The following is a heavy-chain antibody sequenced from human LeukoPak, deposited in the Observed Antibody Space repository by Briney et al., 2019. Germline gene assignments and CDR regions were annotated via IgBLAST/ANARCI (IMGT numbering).Heavy chain of an antibody. CDR2: IYSGGST. V-gene: IGHV3-53*01. CDR3: ARASYYYGSGSYLGY. Sequence: GGSLRLSCAASGFTVSSNYMSWVRQAPGKGLEWVSVIYSGGSTYYADSVKGRFTISRDNSKNTLYLQMNSLRAEDTAVYYCARASYYYGSGSYLGYWGQGTLVTVSS. CDR1: GFTVSSNY. D-gene: IGHD3-10*01. J-gene: IGHJ4*02.